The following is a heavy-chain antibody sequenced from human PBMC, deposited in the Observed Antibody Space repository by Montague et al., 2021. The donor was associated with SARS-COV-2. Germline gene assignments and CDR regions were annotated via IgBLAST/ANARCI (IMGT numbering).Heavy chain of an antibody. V-gene: IGHV4-39*01. J-gene: IGHJ3*02. CDR1: GGSISSSSYY. Sequence: SETLSLTCTVSGGSISSSSYYWGWLRQPPGKGLEWIGSIYYSGSTYYNPSLKSRVTISVDTSKNQFSLKLSSVTAADTAVYYCATYYGILTGYYIDAFDIWGQGTMVTVSS. CDR2: IYYSGST. CDR3: ATYYGILTGYYIDAFDI. D-gene: IGHD3-9*01.